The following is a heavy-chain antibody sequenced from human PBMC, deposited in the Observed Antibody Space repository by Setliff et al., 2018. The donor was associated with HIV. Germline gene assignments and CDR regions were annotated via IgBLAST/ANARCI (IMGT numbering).Heavy chain of an antibody. J-gene: IGHJ3*02. V-gene: IGHV4-34*01. CDR3: ARKGVDLYFGVDAFDM. Sequence: SETLSLTCAVYGGSFSNYYWSWIRQTPGEGPEWIGEINHSEITKYNPSLESRVTISLDTSKNQFSLKLTSVTAADTSVYYCARKGVDLYFGVDAFDMWGQGTMVTVSS. CDR2: INHSEIT. D-gene: IGHD3-10*01. CDR1: GGSFSNYY.